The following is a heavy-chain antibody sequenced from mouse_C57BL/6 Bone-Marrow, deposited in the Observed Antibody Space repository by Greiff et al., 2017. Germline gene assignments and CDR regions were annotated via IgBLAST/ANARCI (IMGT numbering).Heavy chain of an antibody. Sequence: GGGLVQPKGSLKLSCAASGFSFNTYAMNWVRLAPRKGLEWVARIRSKSNNYAKYYADEVKDRFTISRDDSESMLYLQLNNLKTEDTAMYYCGGQEFINGDFAYGGQGTTRTVSA. V-gene: IGHV10-1*01. CDR2: IRSKSNNYAK. CDR1: GFSFNTYA. J-gene: IGHJ2*01. CDR3: GGQEFINGDFAY. D-gene: IGHD1-2*01.